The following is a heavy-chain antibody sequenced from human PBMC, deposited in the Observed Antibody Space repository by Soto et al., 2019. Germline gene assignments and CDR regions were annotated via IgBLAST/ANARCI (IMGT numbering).Heavy chain of an antibody. J-gene: IGHJ3*02. D-gene: IGHD4-17*01. V-gene: IGHV1-69*01. CDR3: ARDVVDVSRTTVRHGALDI. CDR1: GGSFNTYG. Sequence: QVQLVQSGAEVKKPGSSVKVSCKASGGSFNTYGISWVRQAPGQGLEWMGGFLPVFTTAKYAQKFQGRVSITADESTYTAYMELSSLRSEDTAVYFCARDVVDVSRTTVRHGALDIWGQGTVVTVSS. CDR2: FLPVFTTA.